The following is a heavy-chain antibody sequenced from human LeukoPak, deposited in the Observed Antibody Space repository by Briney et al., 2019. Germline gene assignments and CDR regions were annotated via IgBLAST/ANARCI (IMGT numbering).Heavy chain of an antibody. CDR1: GGSISSGDYY. CDR2: IYHSGST. Sequence: SEILSLTCTVSGGSISSGDYYWSWIRQPPGKGLEWIGEIYHSGSTNYNPSLKSRGTISVDKSKNQFSLKLSSVTAADTAVYYCARVGYSYGRVFDYWGQGTLVTVSS. D-gene: IGHD5-18*01. J-gene: IGHJ4*02. CDR3: ARVGYSYGRVFDY. V-gene: IGHV4-61*08.